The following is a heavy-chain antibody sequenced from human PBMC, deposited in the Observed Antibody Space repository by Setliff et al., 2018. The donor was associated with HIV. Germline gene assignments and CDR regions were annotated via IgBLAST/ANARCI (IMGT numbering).Heavy chain of an antibody. CDR1: GGSFSGYY. J-gene: IGHJ4*02. D-gene: IGHD3-22*01. V-gene: IGHV4-34*01. CDR2: INHSGST. CDR3: ARHVRGYYDSSGPYYFDY. Sequence: SETLSLTCAVYGGSFSGYYWSWIRQPPGKGLEWIGEINHSGSTNYNPSLKSRATISLDTSKNQFSLKLNSVTAADTAVYYCARHVRGYYDSSGPYYFDYWGQGTLVTVSS.